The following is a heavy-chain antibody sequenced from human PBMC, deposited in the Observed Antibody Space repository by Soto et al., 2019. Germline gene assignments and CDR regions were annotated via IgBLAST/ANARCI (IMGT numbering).Heavy chain of an antibody. D-gene: IGHD4-17*01. CDR1: GFTFSSYG. V-gene: IGHV3-33*01. CDR3: ARRLVDSGGAGDRGFDI. J-gene: IGHJ3*02. CDR2: IWYDGSNK. Sequence: QVQLVESGGGVVQPGRSLRLSCAASGFTFSSYGMHWVRQAPGKGLEWVAVIWYDGSNKYYADTVKGRFTISRDNSKNTLYLQMNSLRAEHTAVYYCARRLVDSGGAGDRGFDIWGQGTMVTVSS.